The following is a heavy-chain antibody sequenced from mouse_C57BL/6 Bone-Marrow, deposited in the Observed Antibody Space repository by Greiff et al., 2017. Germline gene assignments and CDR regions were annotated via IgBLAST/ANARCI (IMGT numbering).Heavy chain of an antibody. CDR2: INPNYGTT. CDR3: ARGAWDGGYYFDD. Sequence: VQLKESGPELVKPGASVKISCKASGYSFTDYNMNWVKQSNGKSLEWIGVINPNYGTTSYNQKFKGKATLTVDQSSSTAYMQRNSLTSEDSAVXYGARGAWDGGYYFDDWGQGTTLTVSS. J-gene: IGHJ2*01. D-gene: IGHD4-1*01. CDR1: GYSFTDYN. V-gene: IGHV1-39*01.